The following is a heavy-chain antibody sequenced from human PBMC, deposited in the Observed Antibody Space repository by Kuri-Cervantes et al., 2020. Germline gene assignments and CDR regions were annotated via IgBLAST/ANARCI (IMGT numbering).Heavy chain of an antibody. CDR1: GFTFSGYA. D-gene: IGHD5-18*01. CDR3: AKGNQLWPEASFDY. V-gene: IGHV3-23*01. J-gene: IGHJ4*02. Sequence: GESLKISCAASGFTFSGYAMHWVRQAPGKGLEWVTAISGSGGSTYYADSVKGRFTISRDNSKNTLYLQMKSQRAEDTAVYYCAKGNQLWPEASFDYWGQGTLVTVSS. CDR2: ISGSGGST.